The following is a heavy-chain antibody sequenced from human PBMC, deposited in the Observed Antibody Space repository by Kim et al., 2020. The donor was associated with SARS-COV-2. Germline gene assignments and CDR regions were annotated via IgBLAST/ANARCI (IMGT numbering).Heavy chain of an antibody. D-gene: IGHD3-22*01. CDR3: AKTHRPPYYDSSGYIFDY. J-gene: IGHJ4*02. V-gene: IGHV3-30*18. CDR1: GFTFSSYG. CDR2: ISYDGSNK. Sequence: GGSLRLSCAASGFTFSSYGMHWVRQAPGKGLEWVAVISYDGSNKYYADSVKGRFTISRDNSKNTLYLQMNSLRAEDTAVYYCAKTHRPPYYDSSGYIFDYWGQGTLVTVSS.